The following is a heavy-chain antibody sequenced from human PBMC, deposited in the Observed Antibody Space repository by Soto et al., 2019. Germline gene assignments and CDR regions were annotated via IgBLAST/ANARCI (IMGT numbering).Heavy chain of an antibody. Sequence: SETLSLTCTVSGGSINSYYWSWIRQPPGKGLEWIGYIYYSGSTYYNPSLKSRVTISIDTSKNQFSLKLSSVTAADTAVYYCARDRSSIAARPPLYGMDVWGQGTTVTVSS. CDR1: GGSINSYY. CDR2: IYYSGST. CDR3: ARDRSSIAARPPLYGMDV. V-gene: IGHV4-59*12. D-gene: IGHD6-6*01. J-gene: IGHJ6*02.